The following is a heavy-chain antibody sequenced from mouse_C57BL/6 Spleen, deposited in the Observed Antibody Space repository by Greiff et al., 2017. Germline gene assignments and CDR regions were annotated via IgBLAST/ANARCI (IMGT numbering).Heavy chain of an antibody. V-gene: IGHV1-26*01. CDR1: GYTFTDYY. CDR2: INPNNGGT. CDR3: ARFDGYYVDYYAMDY. J-gene: IGHJ4*01. D-gene: IGHD2-3*01. Sequence: EVQLQQSGPELVKPGASVKISCKASGYTFTDYYMNWVKQSHGKSLEWIGDINPNNGGTSYTQKFKGKATLTVDKSSSTAYMELRSLTSEDSAGYYCARFDGYYVDYYAMDYWGQGTSVTVSS.